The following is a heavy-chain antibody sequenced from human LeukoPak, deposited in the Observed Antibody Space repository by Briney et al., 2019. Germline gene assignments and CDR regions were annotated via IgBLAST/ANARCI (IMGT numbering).Heavy chain of an antibody. CDR3: ARARVNFWSGSYHVTAPADY. V-gene: IGHV3-11*06. CDR1: GFXFSDYY. J-gene: IGHJ4*02. D-gene: IGHD3-3*01. Sequence: GSLRLSCAASGFXFSDYYMTWIRQAPGKGLEWVSYISSTGVYTNYADSVKGRFTISRDNAKNSLYLQVNSLRAEDTAEYYCARARVNFWSGSYHVTAPADYWGQGTLVTVSS. CDR2: ISSTGVYT.